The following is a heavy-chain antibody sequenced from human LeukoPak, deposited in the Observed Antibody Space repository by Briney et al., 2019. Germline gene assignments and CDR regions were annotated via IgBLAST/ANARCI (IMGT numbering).Heavy chain of an antibody. CDR2: ISGYNGNT. V-gene: IGHV1-18*01. D-gene: IGHD1-26*01. Sequence: ASVKVSCKASGYSLKNYGISWVRQAPGQGLEWMGWISGYNGNTNYARKLQGRVTMTTDTSTSTAYMELRSLRSDDTAIYYCARNVGSYYSPGAFDIWGQGTMVTVSS. CDR1: GYSLKNYG. J-gene: IGHJ3*02. CDR3: ARNVGSYYSPGAFDI.